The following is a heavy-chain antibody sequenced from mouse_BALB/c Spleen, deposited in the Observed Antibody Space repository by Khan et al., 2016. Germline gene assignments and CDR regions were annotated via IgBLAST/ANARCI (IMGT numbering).Heavy chain of an antibody. V-gene: IGHV3-2*02. J-gene: IGHJ2*01. CDR1: GYSITSDYA. D-gene: IGHD2-4*01. Sequence: EVQLVESGPGLVQPSQSLSLTCTVTGYSITSDYAWNWIRQFPGNKLEWMGYITYSGSTSYNPSLKSRISITRDTSKNQFFLQLNSVTTEDTATXYCARFDYDRGYFDYWGQGTTLTVSS. CDR2: ITYSGST. CDR3: ARFDYDRGYFDY.